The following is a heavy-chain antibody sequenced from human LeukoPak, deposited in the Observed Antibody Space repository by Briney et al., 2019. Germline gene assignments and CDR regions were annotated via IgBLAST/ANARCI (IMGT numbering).Heavy chain of an antibody. CDR2: IIPIFGTA. V-gene: IGHV1-69*05. D-gene: IGHD3-22*01. Sequence: SVKVSCKASGGTFSSYAISWVRQAPGQGLEWMGRIIPIFGTANYAQKFQGRVTTTTDESTRTPYMEMSSIRSEDTAVYYSARVRLPRFGYYDSSGPSFGFDPWGEGTLVTVSS. CDR1: GGTFSSYA. J-gene: IGHJ5*02. CDR3: ARVRLPRFGYYDSSGPSFGFDP.